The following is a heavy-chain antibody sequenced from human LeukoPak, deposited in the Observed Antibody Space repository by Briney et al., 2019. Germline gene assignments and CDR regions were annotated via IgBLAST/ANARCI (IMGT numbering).Heavy chain of an antibody. Sequence: GGSLRLSCAASGFTFSSYAMSWVPQAPGKGLEWVSAISGSGGSTYYADSVKGRFTISRDNSKNTLYLQMNSLRAEDTAVYYCANSKGIAVAGILHYWGRGTLLTVSS. CDR3: ANSKGIAVAGILHY. V-gene: IGHV3-23*01. CDR1: GFTFSSYA. CDR2: ISGSGGST. D-gene: IGHD6-19*01. J-gene: IGHJ4*02.